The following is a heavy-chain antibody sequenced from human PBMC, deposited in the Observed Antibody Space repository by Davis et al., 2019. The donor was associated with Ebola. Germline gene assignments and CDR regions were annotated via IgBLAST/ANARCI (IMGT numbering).Heavy chain of an antibody. D-gene: IGHD6-19*01. J-gene: IGHJ4*02. CDR1: GGSISSSSYY. CDR2: IYYSGST. Sequence: SETLSLTCTVSGGSISSSSYYWGWIRQPPGKGLEWIGSIYYSGSTYYNPSLKSRVTISVDTSKNQFSLKLSSVTAADTAVYYCARDQEIALAAYYFDYWGQGTLVTVSS. CDR3: ARDQEIALAAYYFDY. V-gene: IGHV4-39*02.